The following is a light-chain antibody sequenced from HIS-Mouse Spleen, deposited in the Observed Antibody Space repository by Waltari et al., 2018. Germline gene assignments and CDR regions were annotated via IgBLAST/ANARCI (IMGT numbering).Light chain of an antibody. Sequence: SYELTQPPSVSVSPGQTARITCSGVALPKKYGYVYQQKSGQAPVLVIYEDSKRPSGIPERFSGSSSGTMATLTISGAQVEDEADYYCYSTDSSGNHRVFGGGTKLTVL. V-gene: IGLV3-10*01. CDR1: ALPKKY. CDR2: EDS. CDR3: YSTDSSGNHRV. J-gene: IGLJ2*01.